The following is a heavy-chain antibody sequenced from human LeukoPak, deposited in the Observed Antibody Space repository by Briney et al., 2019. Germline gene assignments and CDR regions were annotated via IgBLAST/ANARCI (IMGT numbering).Heavy chain of an antibody. D-gene: IGHD1-26*01. V-gene: IGHV3-7*01. J-gene: IGHJ4*02. Sequence: GGSLRLSCAASGFRVSINYMSWVRQAPGKGLEWVANIKQDGSEKYYVDSVKGRFTISRDNAKNSLYLQMNGLRAEDTAVYYCARGATYAYYQDHWGQGTLVTVSS. CDR2: IKQDGSEK. CDR3: ARGATYAYYQDH. CDR1: GFRVSINY.